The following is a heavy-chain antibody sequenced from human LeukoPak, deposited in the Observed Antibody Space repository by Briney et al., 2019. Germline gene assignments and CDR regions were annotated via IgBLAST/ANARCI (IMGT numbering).Heavy chain of an antibody. J-gene: IGHJ4*02. CDR2: IFHSGST. V-gene: IGHV4-59*01. Sequence: SETLSLTCTVSGGSITSYYWGWIRQPPGERLEWVGYIFHSGSTNYSPSLKSRLTISADASKNQFSLNLTSVTAADTAVYYCARAHSSGWYRFDSWGQGTLVTVSS. CDR1: GGSITSYY. D-gene: IGHD6-19*01. CDR3: ARAHSSGWYRFDS.